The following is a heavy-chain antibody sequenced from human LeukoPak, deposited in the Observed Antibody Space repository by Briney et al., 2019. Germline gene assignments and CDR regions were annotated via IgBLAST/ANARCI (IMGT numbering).Heavy chain of an antibody. CDR2: IYHSGST. Sequence: LETLSLTCTVSHYSISRNYYWGWIRQPPGKGLEWIGSIYHSGSTYYNPSLKSRVTISVDTSKNQFSLKLTSVTAADTAVYYCARSSGYMSYWGQGTLVTVSS. D-gene: IGHD3-22*01. CDR3: ARSSGYMSY. CDR1: HYSISRNYY. J-gene: IGHJ4*02. V-gene: IGHV4-38-2*02.